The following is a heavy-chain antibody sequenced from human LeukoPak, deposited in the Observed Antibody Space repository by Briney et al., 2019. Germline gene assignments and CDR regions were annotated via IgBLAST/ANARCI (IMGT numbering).Heavy chain of an antibody. CDR1: GGSISSYY. D-gene: IGHD1-14*01. Sequence: SETLSLTCTVSGGSISSYYWSWIRQSPGKGLECIGYIHYTGSTNYNPSLKSRVTISVDTSKNQFSLKLSSVTAADTAVYYCAREDNASGGFDYWGQGTLVTVSS. V-gene: IGHV4-59*01. CDR2: IHYTGST. CDR3: AREDNASGGFDY. J-gene: IGHJ4*02.